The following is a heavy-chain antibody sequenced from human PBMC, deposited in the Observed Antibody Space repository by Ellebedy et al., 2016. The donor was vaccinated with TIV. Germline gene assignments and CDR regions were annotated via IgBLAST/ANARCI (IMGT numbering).Heavy chain of an antibody. Sequence: ASVKVSCKTSGYTFTSYGISWVRQAPGQGLEWMGWISAYTGDTSYAQKVQGRVTMSLDTSKDQFSLRLSSVTAADTAVYYCARDGPQWFDTFDIWGQGTMVTVSS. J-gene: IGHJ3*02. CDR1: GYTFTSYG. CDR2: ISAYTGDT. CDR3: ARDGPQWFDTFDI. V-gene: IGHV1-18*01. D-gene: IGHD3-22*01.